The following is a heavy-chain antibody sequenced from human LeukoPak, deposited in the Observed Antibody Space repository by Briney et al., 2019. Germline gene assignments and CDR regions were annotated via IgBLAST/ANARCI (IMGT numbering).Heavy chain of an antibody. Sequence: ASVKVSCKASGYTFTGYYMHWVRQAPGQGLEWMGWVYPNSGRTNYPQKFQGRVTMTRDTSTTTAYMEVSRLTSDDTAVYYCARASRPTVTIDPYYFDYWGQGTLVTVSS. J-gene: IGHJ4*02. CDR1: GYTFTGYY. CDR3: ARASRPTVTIDPYYFDY. V-gene: IGHV1-2*02. CDR2: VYPNSGRT. D-gene: IGHD4-17*01.